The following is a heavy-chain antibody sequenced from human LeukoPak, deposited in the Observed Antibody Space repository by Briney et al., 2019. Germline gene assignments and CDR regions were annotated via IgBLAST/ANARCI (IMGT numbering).Heavy chain of an antibody. CDR1: GYGFNSYW. D-gene: IGHD2-15*01. V-gene: IGHV5-51*01. J-gene: IGHJ4*02. CDR3: ARQVTVVQPFDY. Sequence: GESLKISCKGSGYGFNSYWIGWVRQMPRKGLEWMGIIYPGDSDTRYSPSFQGQVTISADKSISTAYLQWSSLKASDTAMYYCARQVTVVQPFDYWGQGTLVTVSS. CDR2: IYPGDSDT.